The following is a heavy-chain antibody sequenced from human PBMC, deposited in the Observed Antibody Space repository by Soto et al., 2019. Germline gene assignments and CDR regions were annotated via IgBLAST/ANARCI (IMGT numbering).Heavy chain of an antibody. CDR2: IDPKNGGT. CDR1: GYSISAYY. CDR3: GRDVYGIFPY. V-gene: IGHV1-2*02. Sequence: GASVKVSCNASGYSISAYYIHWVRQAPGQGLEWMGWIDPKNGGTVSAQKFEGRLTMTRDTSISTVYMDLSGLTSADTALYYCGRDVYGIFPYLGQGSLVTVSS. D-gene: IGHD3-10*01. J-gene: IGHJ4*02.